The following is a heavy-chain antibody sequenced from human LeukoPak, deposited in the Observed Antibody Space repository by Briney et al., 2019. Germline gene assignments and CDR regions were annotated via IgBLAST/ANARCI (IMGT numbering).Heavy chain of an antibody. CDR2: ITDNGVTT. Sequence: PGGSLRLSCTASGFTFNTYGMGWVRQAPGKGLEWVSAITDNGVTTYYAGSVRGRFTISRDNSKNTLYLQMNSLRPEDTAIYYCAKKGYYYASSSSPFYFDYWGQGNMVTVSS. CDR1: GFTFNTYG. J-gene: IGHJ4*02. D-gene: IGHD3-10*01. V-gene: IGHV3-23*01. CDR3: AKKGYYYASSSSPFYFDY.